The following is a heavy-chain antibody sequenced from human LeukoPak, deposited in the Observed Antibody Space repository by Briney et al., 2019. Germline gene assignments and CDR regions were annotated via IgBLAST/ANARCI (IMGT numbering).Heavy chain of an antibody. CDR3: ARDPNRSDGYNYH. Sequence: PGGSLRLSCAASGFTFSSYWMSWVRQAPGKGLEWVANIKQDGNKKYYVDSVKGRFTISRDNAKNSLYLQMNSLRAEDTAVYYCARDPNRSDGYNYHWGQGTLVTVSS. V-gene: IGHV3-7*01. J-gene: IGHJ4*02. CDR1: GFTFSSYW. D-gene: IGHD5-24*01. CDR2: IKQDGNKK.